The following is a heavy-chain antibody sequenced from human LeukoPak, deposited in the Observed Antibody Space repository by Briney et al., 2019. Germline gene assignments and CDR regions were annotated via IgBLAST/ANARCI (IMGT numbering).Heavy chain of an antibody. V-gene: IGHV4-34*01. CDR3: ARGRGYSYGFRY. CDR1: GGSFSGYY. D-gene: IGHD5-18*01. CDR2: INHSGST. J-gene: IGHJ4*02. Sequence: SEPLSLTCAVYGGSFSGYYWSWIRQPPGKGPKWIGEINHSGSTNYNPSLKSRVTISVDTSKNQFSLKLSSVTAADTAVYYCARGRGYSYGFRYWGQGTLVTVSS.